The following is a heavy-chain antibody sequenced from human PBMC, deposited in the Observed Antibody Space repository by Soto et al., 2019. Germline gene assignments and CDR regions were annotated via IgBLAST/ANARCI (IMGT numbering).Heavy chain of an antibody. CDR2: INHSGST. CDR1: GLSFSGYY. Sequence: PSDTLSLTCAFYGLSFSGYYWILIRQPPGKGLEWIGEINHSGSTNYNPSLKSRVTISVDTSKNQFSLKLSSVTAADTAVYYCARRRHPPGHGSGSYGYWGQGTLVTVSS. CDR3: ARRRHPPGHGSGSYGY. J-gene: IGHJ4*02. D-gene: IGHD3-10*01. V-gene: IGHV4-34*01.